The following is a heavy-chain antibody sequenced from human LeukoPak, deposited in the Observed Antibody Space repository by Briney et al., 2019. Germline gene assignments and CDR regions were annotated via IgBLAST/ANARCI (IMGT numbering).Heavy chain of an antibody. CDR2: IYYSGST. D-gene: IGHD1-26*01. Sequence: SETLSLTCTVSGDSISSYYWSWIRQPPGKGLEWIGYIYYSGSTNYNPSLKNRLTISVDTSKNQFSLKLDSVTAADTAVYYCARDRGPSGTYGMDVWGQGTTVTVSS. V-gene: IGHV4-59*01. J-gene: IGHJ6*02. CDR1: GDSISSYY. CDR3: ARDRGPSGTYGMDV.